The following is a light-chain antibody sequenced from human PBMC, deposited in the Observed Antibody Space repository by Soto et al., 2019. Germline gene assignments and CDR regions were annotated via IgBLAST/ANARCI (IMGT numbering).Light chain of an antibody. J-gene: IGKJ5*01. V-gene: IGKV1-39*01. CDR3: QQSFSTPT. CDR1: QNINIY. Sequence: DIQMTRSPSSLSASVGDRVTITCQASQNINIYLNWYRQKPGKAPELLIYSASNLQSGVPSRFSGSGSGTDFTLTISGLQSEDFATYYCQQSFSTPTFGQGTRLEIK. CDR2: SAS.